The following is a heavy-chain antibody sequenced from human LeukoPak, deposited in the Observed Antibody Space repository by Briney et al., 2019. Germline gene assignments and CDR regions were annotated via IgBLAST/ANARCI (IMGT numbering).Heavy chain of an antibody. CDR3: ARGPQWLNY. D-gene: IGHD6-19*01. V-gene: IGHV6-1*01. CDR1: GDSVSSDSAT. CDR2: TYYRSKWYS. Sequence: SQTLSLTCAISGDSVSSDSATWNWIRQSPSRGLEWLGRTYYRSKWYSAYAVSVKSRISISSDTSKNQFSLQLNSVTPEDTAIYYCARGPQWLNYWGQGTLVTVSS. J-gene: IGHJ4*02.